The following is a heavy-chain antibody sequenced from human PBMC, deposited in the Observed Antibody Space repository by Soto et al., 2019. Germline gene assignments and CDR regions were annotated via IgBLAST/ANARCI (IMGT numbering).Heavy chain of an antibody. CDR1: GGSISRRSYY. J-gene: IGHJ5*02. CDR2: IYYSGST. V-gene: IGHV4-39*01. D-gene: IGHD6-19*01. Sequence: SETLSLTCTVSGGSISRRSYYWGWIRQPPGKGLQWIGSIYYSGSTYYNPSLKSRVTISVDTSKNQFSLKLSSVTAADTAVYYCVRWTLSSGWPNWIDPWGQGTLVTVSS. CDR3: VRWTLSSGWPNWIDP.